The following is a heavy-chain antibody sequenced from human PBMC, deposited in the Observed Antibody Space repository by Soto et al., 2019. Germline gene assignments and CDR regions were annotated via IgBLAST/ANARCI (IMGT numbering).Heavy chain of an antibody. CDR2: LSSVGSKK. Sequence: HPGGSLRLSCSVSGFTFSAYGVHWVRQAPGKGLEWVAVLSSVGSKKYYADSVKGRFTVSSDGTKNTLYLQLNSLTIEDTAVYYCVKGGDGYNSFLGHWGQGALVTVSS. V-gene: IGHV3-30*18. D-gene: IGHD5-12*01. CDR3: VKGGDGYNSFLGH. J-gene: IGHJ4*02. CDR1: GFTFSAYG.